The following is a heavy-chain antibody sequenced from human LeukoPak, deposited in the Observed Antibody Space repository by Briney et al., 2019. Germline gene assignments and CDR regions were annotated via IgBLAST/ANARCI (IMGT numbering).Heavy chain of an antibody. CDR3: AKEHTSGSYFDY. V-gene: IGHV3-43*01. CDR1: GFTVDDYT. CDR2: ISWDGGST. J-gene: IGHJ4*02. Sequence: GGSLRLSCAASGFTVDDYTMHWVRQAPGKGLEWVSLISWDGGSTYYADSVKGRFTISRDNSKNSLYLQMNSLRTEDTALYYCAKEHTSGSYFDYWGQGPLVTVSS. D-gene: IGHD3-10*01.